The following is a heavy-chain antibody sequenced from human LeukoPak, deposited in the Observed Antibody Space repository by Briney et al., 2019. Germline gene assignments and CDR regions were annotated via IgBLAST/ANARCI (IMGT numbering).Heavy chain of an antibody. V-gene: IGHV3-48*04. D-gene: IGHD2-21*02. CDR1: GFTFSSYW. CDR2: ITSSGGIT. CDR3: AGERNCGGDCYQGSWFDP. Sequence: GGSLRLSCAASGFTFSSYWMSWVRQAPGKGLEWVSYITSSGGITYYADSVKGRFTVSRDNAKNSLFLQMNSLRAEDTAIYYCAGERNCGGDCYQGSWFDPWGQGTLVTVSS. J-gene: IGHJ5*02.